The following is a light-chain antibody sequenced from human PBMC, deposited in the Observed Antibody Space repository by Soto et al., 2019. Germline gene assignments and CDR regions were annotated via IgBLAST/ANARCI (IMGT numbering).Light chain of an antibody. CDR3: CSFTTSSTWI. CDR2: EVT. CDR1: SSEVGAHNY. V-gene: IGLV2-14*01. J-gene: IGLJ2*01. Sequence: QSALTQPASVSGSPGQSITISCTGTSSEVGAHNYVSWYQQHPGKAPKLIVFEVTNRPSGVSDRFSGSKSGTTASLTISGLQAEDEADYYCCSFTTSSTWIFGGGTKLTVL.